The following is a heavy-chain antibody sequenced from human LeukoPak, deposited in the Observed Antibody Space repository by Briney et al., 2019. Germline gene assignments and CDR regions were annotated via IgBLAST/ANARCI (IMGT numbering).Heavy chain of an antibody. J-gene: IGHJ4*02. CDR1: GGSISSYY. D-gene: IGHD3-22*01. Sequence: SETLSLTCTVSGGSISSYYWSWIRQPPGKGLEWIGCIYYSGSTNYNPSLKSRVTISVDTSKNQFSLKLSSVTAADTAVYYCARMPSYYYDSSGYYPVWGQGTLVTVSS. CDR2: IYYSGST. V-gene: IGHV4-59*01. CDR3: ARMPSYYYDSSGYYPV.